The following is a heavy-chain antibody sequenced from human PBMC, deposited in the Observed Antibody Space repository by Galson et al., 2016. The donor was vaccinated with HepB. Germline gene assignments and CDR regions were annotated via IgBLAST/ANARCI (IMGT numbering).Heavy chain of an antibody. Sequence: SLRLSCAASGFTFSTYGMDWVRQAPGKGLEWVAVISSDGSYKYYADSVKGRFTISRDNSKNTLYLQMNSLRAEDTAVYSCAKVGDGWELGDGFDTWGQGTMVTVSS. CDR1: GFTFSTYG. CDR3: AKVGDGWELGDGFDT. V-gene: IGHV3-30*18. CDR2: ISSDGSYK. D-gene: IGHD3-10*01. J-gene: IGHJ3*02.